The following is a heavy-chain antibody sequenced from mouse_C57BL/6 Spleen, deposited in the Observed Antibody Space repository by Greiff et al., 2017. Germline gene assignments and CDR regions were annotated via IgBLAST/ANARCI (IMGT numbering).Heavy chain of an antibody. CDR1: GYAFSSSW. D-gene: IGHD1-1*01. J-gene: IGHJ4*01. CDR2: IYPGDGDT. Sequence: QVQLQQSGPELVKPGASVKISCKASGYAFSSSWMNWVKQRPGKGLEWIGRIYPGDGDTNYNGKFKGKATLTADKSSSTAYMQLSSLTSEDAAVYFCAREGIFIYCSSYYAMDYWGQGTSVTVSS. CDR3: AREGIFIYCSSYYAMDY. V-gene: IGHV1-82*01.